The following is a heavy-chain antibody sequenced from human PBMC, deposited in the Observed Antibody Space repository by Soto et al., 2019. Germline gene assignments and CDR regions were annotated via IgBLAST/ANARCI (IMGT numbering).Heavy chain of an antibody. J-gene: IGHJ3*02. Sequence: SETLSLTCTVSGGSISSGDYYWSWIRQSPGKGLEWIGYIFYSDSTYYNPSLKSRVTISVDTSKNQFSLKLSSVTAADTAVYYCARDGDSSGDYFRGGSWGAFDIWGQGTMVNVSS. CDR2: IFYSDST. D-gene: IGHD3-22*01. CDR3: ARDGDSSGDYFRGGSWGAFDI. CDR1: GGSISSGDYY. V-gene: IGHV4-30-4*01.